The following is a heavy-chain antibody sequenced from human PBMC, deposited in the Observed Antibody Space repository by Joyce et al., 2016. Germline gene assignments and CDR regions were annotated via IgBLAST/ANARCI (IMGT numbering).Heavy chain of an antibody. J-gene: IGHJ4*02. CDR1: GFSLSGAGEG. V-gene: IGHV2-5*02. Sequence: QIILNESGPTLVKPTQTLTLTGTFSGFSLSGAGEGVAWVRQPTGKAPEWLGIIYWDDDKRYSPSLKSRLNITRDTAKNQVVLIMTNMDPVDTATYYCAHRGLLKLDYWGRGALVTVSS. D-gene: IGHD2-15*01. CDR2: IYWDDDK. CDR3: AHRGLLKLDY.